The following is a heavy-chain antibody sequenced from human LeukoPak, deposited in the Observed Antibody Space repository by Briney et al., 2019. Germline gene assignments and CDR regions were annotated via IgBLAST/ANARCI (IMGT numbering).Heavy chain of an antibody. CDR2: ISSGGST. D-gene: IGHD3-10*01. Sequence: GGSLRLSCAASGFTVSSNYMNWVRQAPGKGLEWVSLISSGGSTYYADSVKGRFTISRDNSKNTLYLQINSLRAEDTAVYYCAREVTYTYGSGTYGEYYFDYWGQGTLVTVSS. J-gene: IGHJ4*02. CDR1: GFTVSSNY. V-gene: IGHV3-53*01. CDR3: AREVTYTYGSGTYGEYYFDY.